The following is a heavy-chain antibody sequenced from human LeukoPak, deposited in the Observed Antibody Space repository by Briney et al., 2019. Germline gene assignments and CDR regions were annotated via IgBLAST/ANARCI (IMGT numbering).Heavy chain of an antibody. CDR2: INHSGST. Sequence: SETLSLTCAVYGGSFSGYYWSWIRQPPGKGLEWIGEINHSGSTNYNPSLKSRVTISVDTSKNQFSLKLSSVTAADTAVYYCARSVLWFGTIDYWGQGTLVTVSS. D-gene: IGHD3-10*01. J-gene: IGHJ4*02. CDR3: ARSVLWFGTIDY. CDR1: GGSFSGYY. V-gene: IGHV4-34*01.